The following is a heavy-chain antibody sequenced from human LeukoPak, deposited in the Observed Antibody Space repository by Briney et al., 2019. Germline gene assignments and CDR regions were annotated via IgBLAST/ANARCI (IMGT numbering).Heavy chain of an antibody. CDR2: ISWNSGSI. J-gene: IGHJ4*02. V-gene: IGHV3-9*01. CDR1: GFIFDDYA. CDR3: AKGRDLDY. Sequence: GRSLRLSCAAAGFIFDDYAMHWVRQAPGKGLEWGSGISWNSGSIGYADSVKGRFTTSRDNAKNSLYLQMNSLRVDDTALYYCAKGRDLDYWGQGTLVTVSS.